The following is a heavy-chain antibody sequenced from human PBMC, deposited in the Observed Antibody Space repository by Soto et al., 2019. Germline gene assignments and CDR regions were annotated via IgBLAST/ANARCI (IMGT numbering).Heavy chain of an antibody. CDR3: ARASGYYDTSGYYGAFYYYGMDV. Sequence: PGGSLRLSCAASGFTFSTSDMNWVRQAPGKGLGWVSYISGSSSTIYYADSVKGRFTISRDNVKNSLFLQMNSLRDEDTAVYYCARASGYYDTSGYYGAFYYYGMDVWGQGTTVTVSS. J-gene: IGHJ6*02. CDR2: ISGSSSTI. CDR1: GFTFSTSD. V-gene: IGHV3-48*02. D-gene: IGHD3-22*01.